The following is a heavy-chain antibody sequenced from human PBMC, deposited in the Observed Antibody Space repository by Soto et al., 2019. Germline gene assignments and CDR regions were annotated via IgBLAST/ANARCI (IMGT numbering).Heavy chain of an antibody. Sequence: ASVKVSCKASGYTFTSYYMHWVRQAPGQRLEWMGWINAGNGNTKYSQKFQGRVTITRDTSASTAYMELSSLRSEDTAVYYCASALTWYSSGRHFDYWGQGTLVTVSS. V-gene: IGHV1-3*01. CDR2: INAGNGNT. J-gene: IGHJ4*02. D-gene: IGHD6-19*01. CDR3: ASALTWYSSGRHFDY. CDR1: GYTFTSYY.